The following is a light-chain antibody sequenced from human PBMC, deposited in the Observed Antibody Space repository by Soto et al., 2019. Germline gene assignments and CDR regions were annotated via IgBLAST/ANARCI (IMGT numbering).Light chain of an antibody. V-gene: IGLV1-40*01. CDR2: GNS. CDR1: SSNIGAGYD. J-gene: IGLJ1*01. CDR3: QSYDSSLSGWV. Sequence: QAVVTQPPSVSGAPGQRVTISCTGSSSNIGAGYDVHWYQQLPGTVPKLLIYGNSNRPSGVPDRFSGSKSGTSASLAITGLQAEDEADYYCQSYDSSLSGWVFGTGTKLTVL.